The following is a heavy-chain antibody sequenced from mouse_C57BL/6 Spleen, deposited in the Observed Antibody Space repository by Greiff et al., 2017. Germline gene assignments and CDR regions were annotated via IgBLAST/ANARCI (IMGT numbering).Heavy chain of an antibody. CDR3: ARSSDGYYYAMDY. CDR2: IHPNSGST. V-gene: IGHV1-64*01. CDR1: GYTFTSYW. D-gene: IGHD2-3*01. Sequence: QVQLQQPGAELVKPGASVKLSCKASGYTFTSYWMHWVKQRPGQGLEWIGMIHPNSGSTNYNEKFKSKATLTVDKSSSTAYIQLSSLTSEDSAVYYCARSSDGYYYAMDYWGQGTSVTVSS. J-gene: IGHJ4*01.